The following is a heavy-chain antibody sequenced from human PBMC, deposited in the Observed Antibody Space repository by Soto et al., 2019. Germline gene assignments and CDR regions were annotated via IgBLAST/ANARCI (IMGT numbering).Heavy chain of an antibody. Sequence: SETLSLTCTVSGASVSDYYCAWIRQAPGKGLEWIGYVYYSANINCNPSLKSRVTISVDTSKNQFSLNLSSVTAADTALYYCATAEVKEGYNFFDYWGRGTLVTVSS. CDR2: VYYSANI. J-gene: IGHJ4*02. D-gene: IGHD5-12*01. V-gene: IGHV4-59*02. CDR1: GASVSDYY. CDR3: ATAEVKEGYNFFDY.